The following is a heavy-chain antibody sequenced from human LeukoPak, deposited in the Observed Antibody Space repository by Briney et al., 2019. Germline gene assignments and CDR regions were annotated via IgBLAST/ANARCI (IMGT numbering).Heavy chain of an antibody. CDR3: AKDLFGIVAFFDY. Sequence: GGSLRLSCAASGFTFSSYSMNWVRQAPGRGLEWVSSISSSSSYIYYADSVKGRFTISRDNAKNSLYLQMNSLRAEDTAVYYCAKDLFGIVAFFDYWGQGTLVTVSS. V-gene: IGHV3-21*01. J-gene: IGHJ4*02. D-gene: IGHD1-26*01. CDR2: ISSSSSYI. CDR1: GFTFSSYS.